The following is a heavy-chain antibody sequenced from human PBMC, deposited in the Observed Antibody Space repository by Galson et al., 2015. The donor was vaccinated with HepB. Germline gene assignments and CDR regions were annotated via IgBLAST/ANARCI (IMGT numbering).Heavy chain of an antibody. D-gene: IGHD6-13*01. Sequence: SLRLSCAASGFTFSSYWMSWVRQAPGKGLEWVANIKQDGSEKYYVDSVKGRFTISRDNAKNSLYLQMNSLRAEDTAIYYCARGGSSWFAEYFQHWGQGTLVTVSS. CDR3: ARGGSSWFAEYFQH. J-gene: IGHJ1*01. CDR2: IKQDGSEK. CDR1: GFTFSSYW. V-gene: IGHV3-7*03.